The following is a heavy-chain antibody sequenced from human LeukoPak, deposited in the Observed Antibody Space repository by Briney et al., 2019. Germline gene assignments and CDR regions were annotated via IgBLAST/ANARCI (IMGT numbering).Heavy chain of an antibody. Sequence: GGSLRLSCAASGFTFSSYSMNWVRQAPGKGLEWVSYISSSSSAIYYADSVKGRFTISRDNAKNSLYLQMNSLRDEDTAVYYCGRSSRDGYNFDYWGQGTLVTVSS. V-gene: IGHV3-48*02. CDR2: ISSSSSAI. J-gene: IGHJ4*02. D-gene: IGHD5-24*01. CDR3: GRSSRDGYNFDY. CDR1: GFTFSSYS.